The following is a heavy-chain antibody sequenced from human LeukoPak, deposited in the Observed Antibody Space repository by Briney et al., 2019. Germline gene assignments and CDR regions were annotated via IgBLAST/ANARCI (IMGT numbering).Heavy chain of an antibody. D-gene: IGHD2-15*01. CDR1: GFTFSSYG. CDR2: ISYDGSNK. Sequence: GGSLRLSCAASGFTFSSYGMHWVRQAPGKGLEWVAVISYDGSNKYYADSVKGRFTTSRDNSKNTLYLQMNSLRAEDTAVYYCASLGGYCSGGSCYEVFDYWGQGTLVTVSS. J-gene: IGHJ4*02. CDR3: ASLGGYCSGGSCYEVFDY. V-gene: IGHV3-30*03.